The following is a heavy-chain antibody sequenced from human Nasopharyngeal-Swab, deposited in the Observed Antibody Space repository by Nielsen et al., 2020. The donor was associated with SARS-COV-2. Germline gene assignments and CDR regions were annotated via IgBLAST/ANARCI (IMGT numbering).Heavy chain of an antibody. CDR2: ISESGGT. Sequence: GESLKISCAASGFTFSSNALSWVRQAPGKGLEWVSVISESGGTYYADSVKGRFTISRDNSKNTLYLEMNSLRVEDTAVYYCAKDQPSDYWGQGTLVTV. V-gene: IGHV3-23*01. J-gene: IGHJ4*02. CDR3: AKDQPSDY. CDR1: GFTFSSNA.